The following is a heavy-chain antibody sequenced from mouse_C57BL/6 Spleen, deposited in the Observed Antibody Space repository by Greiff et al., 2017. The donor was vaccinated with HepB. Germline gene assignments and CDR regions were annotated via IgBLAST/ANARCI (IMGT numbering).Heavy chain of an antibody. CDR3: AVYYDPYYAMDY. CDR1: GYTFTDYY. Sequence: EVQLQQSGPVLVKPGASVKMSCKASGYTFTDYYMNWVKQSHGKSLEWIGVINPYNGGTSYNQKFKGKATLTVDKSSSTAYMELNSLTSEDSAVYYCAVYYDPYYAMDYWGQGTSVTVSS. J-gene: IGHJ4*01. D-gene: IGHD2-4*01. CDR2: INPYNGGT. V-gene: IGHV1-19*01.